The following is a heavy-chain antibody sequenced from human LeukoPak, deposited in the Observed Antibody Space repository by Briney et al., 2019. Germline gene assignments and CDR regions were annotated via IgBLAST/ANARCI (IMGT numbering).Heavy chain of an antibody. CDR3: AREDITIFGVVITHYYYGMDV. CDR1: GFTVSSNY. Sequence: GGSLRLSCAASGFTVSSNYMNWVRQAPGKGLEWVSVIYSGGSTYYADSVKGRFTISRDNSKNTLYLQMNSLRAEDTAVYYCAREDITIFGVVITHYYYGMDVWGQGTTVTVSS. J-gene: IGHJ6*02. V-gene: IGHV3-53*01. D-gene: IGHD3-3*01. CDR2: IYSGGST.